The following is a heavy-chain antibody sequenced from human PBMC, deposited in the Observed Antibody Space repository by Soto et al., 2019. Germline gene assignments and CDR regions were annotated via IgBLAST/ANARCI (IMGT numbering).Heavy chain of an antibody. CDR2: IYYSGST. D-gene: IGHD5-12*01. J-gene: IGHJ4*02. CDR3: ARGANIVARGILYY. Sequence: PSETLSLTCTVSGGSISSGGYYWSWIRQHPGKGLEWIGYIYYSGSTYYNPSLKSRVTISVDTSKNQFSLKLSSVTAADTAVYYCARGANIVARGILYYWGQGTLVTVSS. V-gene: IGHV4-31*03. CDR1: GGSISSGGYY.